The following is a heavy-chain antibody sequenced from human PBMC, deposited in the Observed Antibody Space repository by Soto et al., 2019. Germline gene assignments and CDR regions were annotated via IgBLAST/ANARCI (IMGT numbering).Heavy chain of an antibody. CDR1: GFTFSSYA. Sequence: GGSLRLSCAASGFTFSSYAMSWVRQAPGKGLEWVSAISGTGGSTYYADSVKGRFTISRDNSKNTLYLQMNSLRAEDTAVYYCAKVWRYYDSSGYSPLRYYFDYWGQGTLVTVSS. D-gene: IGHD3-22*01. CDR3: AKVWRYYDSSGYSPLRYYFDY. CDR2: ISGTGGST. J-gene: IGHJ4*02. V-gene: IGHV3-23*01.